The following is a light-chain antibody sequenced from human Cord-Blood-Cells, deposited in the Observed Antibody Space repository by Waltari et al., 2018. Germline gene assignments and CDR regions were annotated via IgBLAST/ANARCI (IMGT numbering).Light chain of an antibody. CDR2: DSS. CDR1: SSDVGGYNY. V-gene: IGLV2-14*01. Sequence: QSALTQPASVSGSPGQSITISCTGTSSDVGGYNYVSWYQQHPGKAPKLMFYDSSKRPSGVSSRFSGSKSGNTASLTISGLQAEDEADYYCSSYTSSSTSWVFGGGTKLTVL. J-gene: IGLJ3*02. CDR3: SSYTSSSTSWV.